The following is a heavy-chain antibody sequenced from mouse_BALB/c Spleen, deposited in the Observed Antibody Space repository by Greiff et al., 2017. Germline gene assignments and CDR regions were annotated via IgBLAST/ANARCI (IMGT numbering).Heavy chain of an antibody. D-gene: IGHD1-1*01. CDR2: IWAGGST. CDR3: ARVPYGSSYDAMDD. V-gene: IGHV2-9*02. CDR1: GFSLTSYG. J-gene: IGHJ4*01. Sequence: VMLVESGPGLVAPSQSLSITCTVSGFSLTSYGVHWVRQPPGKGLEWLGVIWAGGSTNYNSALMSRLSISKDNSKSQVFLKMNSLQTDDTAMYYCARVPYGSSYDAMDDWGQGTSVTVSS.